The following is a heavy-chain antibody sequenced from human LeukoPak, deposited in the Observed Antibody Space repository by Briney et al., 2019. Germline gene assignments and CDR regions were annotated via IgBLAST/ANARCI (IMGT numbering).Heavy chain of an antibody. D-gene: IGHD2-15*01. V-gene: IGHV4-31*03. CDR2: IYYSGST. Sequence: SQTLSLTCTVSGGSISSGGYYWSWIRQHPGKGLEWIGYIYYSGSTYYNPSLKSRVTISVDTSMDQFFLNLNSVTAADTAVYYCVRGGTNWFDPWGQGTLVTVSS. J-gene: IGHJ5*02. CDR1: GGSISSGGYY. CDR3: VRGGTNWFDP.